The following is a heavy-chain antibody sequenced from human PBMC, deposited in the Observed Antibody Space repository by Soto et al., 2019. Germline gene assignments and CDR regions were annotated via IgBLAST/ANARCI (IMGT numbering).Heavy chain of an antibody. CDR1: GGSISSGGYY. V-gene: IGHV4-31*02. CDR3: ASQTYYYDSSGYYGAFDI. J-gene: IGHJ3*02. Sequence: TVSGGSISSGGYYWSWIRQHPGKGLEWIGYIYYSGSTYYNPSLKSRVTISVDTSKNQFSLKLSSVTAADTAVYYCASQTYYYDSSGYYGAFDIWGQGTMVTVSS. D-gene: IGHD3-22*01. CDR2: IYYSGST.